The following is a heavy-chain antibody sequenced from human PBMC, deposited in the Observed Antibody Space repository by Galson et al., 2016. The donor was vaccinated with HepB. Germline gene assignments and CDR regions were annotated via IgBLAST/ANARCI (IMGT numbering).Heavy chain of an antibody. Sequence: SVKVSCKVSGGTFRTYAISWVRQAPGQGHEWMGVNIPILGTPSYAQKFQGRVTLIADESTSTAYMELSSLRAEDTAVYYCVARHGGAVWGQGTLVTVSS. V-gene: IGHV1-69*13. CDR3: VARHGGAV. CDR1: GGTFRTYA. D-gene: IGHD4-23*01. CDR2: NIPILGTP. J-gene: IGHJ4*02.